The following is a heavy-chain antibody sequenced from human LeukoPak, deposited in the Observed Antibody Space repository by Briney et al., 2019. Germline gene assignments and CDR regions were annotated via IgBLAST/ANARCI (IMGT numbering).Heavy chain of an antibody. J-gene: IGHJ5*02. D-gene: IGHD3-10*01. CDR1: GVSISSYY. CDR2: IHYTGST. V-gene: IGHV4-59*01. CDR3: ARGGYYGSGNDFRFDP. Sequence: SETLSLTCTVSGVSISSYYWSWIRQSPGKGLECIGYIHYTGSTNYNPSLKSRVTISVETSKNQFSLKLKSVTAADTAVYYCARGGYYGSGNDFRFDPWGQGTLVTVSS.